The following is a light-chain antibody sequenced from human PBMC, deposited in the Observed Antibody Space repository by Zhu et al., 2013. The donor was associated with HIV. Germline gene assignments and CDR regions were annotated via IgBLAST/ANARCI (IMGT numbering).Light chain of an antibody. CDR3: SSYASSISLFV. CDR1: SSDVGNYNL. CDR2: ETN. J-gene: IGLJ1*01. V-gene: IGLV2-14*02. Sequence: QSALTQPASVSGSPGQSITISCTGSSSDVGNYNLVSWYQQQSGKAPKFLLTETNKRPSGISDRFSGSKSGNTAYLTISGLQAEDEADYYCSSYASSISLFVFGTGTKVTVL.